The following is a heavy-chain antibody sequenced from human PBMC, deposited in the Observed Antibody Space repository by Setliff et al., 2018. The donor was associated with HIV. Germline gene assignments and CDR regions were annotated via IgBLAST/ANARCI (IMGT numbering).Heavy chain of an antibody. Sequence: SETLSLTCAVSGGSVSSADYSWSWIRQRTGKGLEWIGYNDYRGSTYYNPSLKSRILISVDTSKNQVSLKLDSVTAADTAVYYCATLDHSGGNFLAYWGPGTLVTVSS. D-gene: IGHD2-21*02. CDR1: GGSVSSADYS. J-gene: IGHJ4*02. V-gene: IGHV4-31*11. CDR3: ATLDHSGGNFLAY. CDR2: NDYRGST.